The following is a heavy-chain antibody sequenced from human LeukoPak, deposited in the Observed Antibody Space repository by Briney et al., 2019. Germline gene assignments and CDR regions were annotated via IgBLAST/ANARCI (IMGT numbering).Heavy chain of an antibody. CDR2: ISSSGGST. J-gene: IGHJ4*02. CDR1: GFTVSSAA. D-gene: IGHD1-26*01. V-gene: IGHV3-64D*06. CDR3: VKPFSGSYYGYFDY. Sequence: PGGSLRLSCSASGFTVSSAAMHWGRQAPGKGLEYVSAISSSGGSTYYADSVKGRFTISRDNSKNTLYLQMSSLRADDTAVYYCVKPFSGSYYGYFDYWGQGTLVTVSS.